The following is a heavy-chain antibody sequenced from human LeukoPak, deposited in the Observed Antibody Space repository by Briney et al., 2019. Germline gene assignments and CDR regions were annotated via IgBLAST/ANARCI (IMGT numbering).Heavy chain of an antibody. CDR2: ISGSGGST. CDR3: AKWESGIAAAATAVSAFDI. CDR1: GFTLSSYA. J-gene: IGHJ3*02. V-gene: IGHV3-23*01. D-gene: IGHD6-13*01. Sequence: GGSLRLSCAASGFTLSSYAMSWVRQAPGKGLEWVSAISGSGGSTYYADSVKGRFNISRDNSKITLYLQMNSLRAEDTAVYYCAKWESGIAAAATAVSAFDIWGQGTMVTVSS.